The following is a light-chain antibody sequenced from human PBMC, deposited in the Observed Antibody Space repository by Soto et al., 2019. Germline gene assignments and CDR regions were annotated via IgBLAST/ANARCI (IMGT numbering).Light chain of an antibody. J-gene: IGKJ1*01. CDR2: DAS. CDR1: QDISNY. Sequence: DIQMTQSPSSLSASVGDRVTITCQASQDISNYLNWYQQKPGKAPKLLIYDASNFETGVPSRFSGSGSGTDFTFTIRSLQPEDIATYYCQQYDNLPWTVGQGTKVEIK. V-gene: IGKV1-33*01. CDR3: QQYDNLPWT.